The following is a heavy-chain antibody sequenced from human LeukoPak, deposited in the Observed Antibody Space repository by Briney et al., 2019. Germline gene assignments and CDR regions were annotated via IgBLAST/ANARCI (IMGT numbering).Heavy chain of an antibody. D-gene: IGHD3-22*01. CDR1: DGSNSIYY. Sequence: SDTQSLTCTVSDGSNSIYYWSWTRQPPGKGLERIGYTYYSGSTNYNPSLTSRVTTSVDTSKTQFSLKLSSVTAADTAVYYCAIGGTYYYDSSGYYPDYWGEGTLVTVSS. J-gene: IGHJ4*02. V-gene: IGHV4-59*01. CDR2: TYYSGST. CDR3: AIGGTYYYDSSGYYPDY.